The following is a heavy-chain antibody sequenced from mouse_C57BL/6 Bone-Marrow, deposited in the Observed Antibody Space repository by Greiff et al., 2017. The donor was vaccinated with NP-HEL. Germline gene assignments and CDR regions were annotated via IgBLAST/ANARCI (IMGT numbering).Heavy chain of an antibody. Sequence: EVQLVESGGGLVKPGGSLKLSCAASGFTFSSYAMSWVRQTPEKRLEWVATISDGGSYTYYPDNVKGRFTISRDNAKNNLYLQMSHLKYEDTAMYYCARGAYHYDADYYAMDYWGQGTSVTVSS. D-gene: IGHD2-4*01. J-gene: IGHJ4*01. V-gene: IGHV5-4*01. CDR3: ARGAYHYDADYYAMDY. CDR2: ISDGGSYT. CDR1: GFTFSSYA.